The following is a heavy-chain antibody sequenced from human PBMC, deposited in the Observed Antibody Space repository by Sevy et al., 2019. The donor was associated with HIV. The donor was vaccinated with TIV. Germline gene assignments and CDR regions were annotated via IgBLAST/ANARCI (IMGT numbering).Heavy chain of an antibody. J-gene: IGHJ6*02. CDR2: ISYDGRNK. D-gene: IGHD3-9*01. CDR1: GIIFTTSG. Sequence: GGSLRPSCVVSGIIFTTSGMHWVRQAPGKGLEWVAVISYDGRNKFYGDSVKGRSTISRDNSKNILYLQMNSLRPEDTAVYYCAKDFTGYNGMDVWGQGTMVTVSS. CDR3: AKDFTGYNGMDV. V-gene: IGHV3-30*18.